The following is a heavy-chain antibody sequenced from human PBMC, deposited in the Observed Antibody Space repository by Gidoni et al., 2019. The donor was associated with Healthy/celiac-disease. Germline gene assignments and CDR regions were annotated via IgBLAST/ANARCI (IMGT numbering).Heavy chain of an antibody. CDR1: GFTFSSYG. CDR2: ISYDGSNK. D-gene: IGHD3-10*01. J-gene: IGHJ4*02. V-gene: IGHV3-30*03. CDR3: AGGSGSYDLDY. Sequence: QVQLVESGGGVVQPGRSLRLSCAASGFTFSSYGMHWVRQAPGKGLAWVAVISYDGSNKYYADSVKGRFTISRDNSKNTLYLQMNSLRAEDTAVYYCAGGSGSYDLDYWGQGTLVTVSS.